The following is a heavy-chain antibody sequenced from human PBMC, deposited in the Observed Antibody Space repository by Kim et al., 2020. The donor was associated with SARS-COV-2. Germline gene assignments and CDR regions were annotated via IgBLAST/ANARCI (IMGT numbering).Heavy chain of an antibody. D-gene: IGHD3-22*01. V-gene: IGHV1-46*01. CDR1: GYTFTSYY. Sequence: ASVKVSCKASGYTFTSYYMHWVRQAPGQGLEWMGIINPSGGSTSYAQKFQGRVTMTRDTSTSTVYMELSSLRSEDTAVYYCARVVVVITTDYYGMDVWGQGTTVTASS. CDR2: INPSGGST. CDR3: ARVVVVITTDYYGMDV. J-gene: IGHJ6*02.